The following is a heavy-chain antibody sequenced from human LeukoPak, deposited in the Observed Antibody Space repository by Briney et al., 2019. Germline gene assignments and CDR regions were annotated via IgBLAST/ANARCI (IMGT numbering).Heavy chain of an antibody. CDR2: MSPNSGNT. D-gene: IGHD3-10*01. CDR3: ARERLNYYGSGSYPPDDY. Sequence: ASVKVSCKASGYTFTNYDFNWVRQATGQGLEWMGWMSPNSGNTGYAQKFQGRVTMTRDTSTSTVYMELSSLRSEDTAVYYCARERLNYYGSGSYPPDDYWGQGTLVTVPS. CDR1: GYTFTNYD. J-gene: IGHJ4*02. V-gene: IGHV1-8*01.